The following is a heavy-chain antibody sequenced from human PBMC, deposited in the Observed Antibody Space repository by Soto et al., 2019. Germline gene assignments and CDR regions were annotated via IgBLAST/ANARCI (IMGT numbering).Heavy chain of an antibody. J-gene: IGHJ5*02. CDR2: ISGSGGST. V-gene: IGHV3-23*01. CDR3: AKGAVAAAGTSWFDP. D-gene: IGHD6-13*01. CDR1: GFTFCSYA. Sequence: SGGSLRLSCAASGFTFCSYAMNWVRHAPGKGVEWVSAISGSGGSTYYADSVKGRFTISRDNSKNTLYLQMNSLRAEDTAVYYCAKGAVAAAGTSWFDPWGQGTLVTAPQ.